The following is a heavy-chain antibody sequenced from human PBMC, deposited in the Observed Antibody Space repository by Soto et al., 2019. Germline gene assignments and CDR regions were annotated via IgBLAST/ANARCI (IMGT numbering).Heavy chain of an antibody. CDR1: GYTFTNYG. J-gene: IGHJ4*02. Sequence: QLVQSAPEVKKPGASVKVSCQASGYTFTNYGITWVRQAPGQGLEWPGWISAYNGNTQYAQRVQGRVILTTETSTTTAYMELWSLTSDDTAIYFCARDTGPQWPDMPDYWGQGTLVNVSS. V-gene: IGHV1-18*01. CDR2: ISAYNGNT. CDR3: ARDTGPQWPDMPDY. D-gene: IGHD6-19*01.